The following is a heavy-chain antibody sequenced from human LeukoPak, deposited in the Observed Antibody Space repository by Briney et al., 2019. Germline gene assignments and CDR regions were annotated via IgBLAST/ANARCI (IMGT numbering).Heavy chain of an antibody. V-gene: IGHV3-23*01. Sequence: PGGSLRLSCAASGFTFSSYAMSWVRQVPGKGLEWVSVISGSGDNTYYADSVKGRFTIFRDNARNTLYLQMNSLRAEDTAVYYCTRSGYGSGWYSPQAFDIWGQGTMVTVSS. CDR3: TRSGYGSGWYSPQAFDI. D-gene: IGHD6-19*01. CDR2: ISGSGDNT. CDR1: GFTFSSYA. J-gene: IGHJ3*02.